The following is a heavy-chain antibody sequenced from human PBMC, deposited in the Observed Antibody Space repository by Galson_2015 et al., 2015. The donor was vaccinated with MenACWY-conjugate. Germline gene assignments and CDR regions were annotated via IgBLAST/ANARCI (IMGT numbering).Heavy chain of an antibody. CDR1: GYDFSDFW. CDR3: ARGGRGPAASFHY. D-gene: IGHD2-2*01. Sequence: QSGAEVKKPGESLKMSCQGPGYDFSDFWIGWVRQMPGKGLEWMGIIYPGDFDTRYSPSFQGQVTVSADKATSAAYLQWNNLKASDTAMYYCARGGRGPAASFHYWGQGTLVTVSS. CDR2: IYPGDFDT. V-gene: IGHV5-51*01. J-gene: IGHJ4*02.